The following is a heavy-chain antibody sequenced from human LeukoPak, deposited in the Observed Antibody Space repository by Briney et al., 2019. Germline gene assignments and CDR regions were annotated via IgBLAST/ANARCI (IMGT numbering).Heavy chain of an antibody. V-gene: IGHV1-2*02. CDR2: INPNSGGM. Sequence: EASVKVSCKTSGYTFTGYYIHWVRQAPGQGPEWMGWINPNSGGMNWAQKFQDRVTMTRDTSTSTAYMELRSLRSDDTAVYYCARARGGMTVSGYVAYYFAYWGQGTLVTVSS. J-gene: IGHJ4*02. CDR3: ARARGGMTVSGYVAYYFAY. D-gene: IGHD3-22*01. CDR1: GYTFTGYY.